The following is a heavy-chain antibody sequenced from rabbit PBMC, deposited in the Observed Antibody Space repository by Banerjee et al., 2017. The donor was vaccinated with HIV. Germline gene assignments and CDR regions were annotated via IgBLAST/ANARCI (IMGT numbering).Heavy chain of an antibody. CDR2: IGTGGGST. V-gene: IGHV1S45*01. Sequence: QEQLEESGGDLVQPEGSLTLTCTASGFDLSRYWMCWVRQAPGKGLEWIACIGTGGGSTHYASWAKGRFTISETSSTTVTLQMTSLTAADTATYFCARAYGNNGYYLWGPGTLVTVS. CDR1: GFDLSRYW. J-gene: IGHJ3*01. D-gene: IGHD1-1*01. CDR3: ARAYGNNGYYL.